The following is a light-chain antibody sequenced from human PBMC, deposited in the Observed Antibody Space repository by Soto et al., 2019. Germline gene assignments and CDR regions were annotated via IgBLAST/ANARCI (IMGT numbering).Light chain of an antibody. CDR2: AAS. CDR1: QSISSW. Sequence: DIQMTQSPSILSASVGDRVTITCRASQSISSWLAWYQQKPGKAPNLLIYAASTLQTGVPSRFSGSGSGTEFTLTISSLQPEDFATYYCLQDYSYPWTFGQGTKVDIK. J-gene: IGKJ1*01. CDR3: LQDYSYPWT. V-gene: IGKV1-5*01.